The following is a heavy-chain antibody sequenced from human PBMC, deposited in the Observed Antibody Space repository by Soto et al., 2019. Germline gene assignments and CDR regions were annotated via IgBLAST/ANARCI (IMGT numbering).Heavy chain of an antibody. J-gene: IGHJ5*02. CDR3: ARVPDR. Sequence: SETRSLTCAVSGGSISRGGYSWSWIRQPPGKGLEWIGYIYHSGSTYYNPSLKSRVTISVDRSKNQFSLKLSSVTAADTAVYYCARVPDRWGQGTLVTVSS. V-gene: IGHV4-30-2*01. CDR1: GGSISRGGYS. CDR2: IYHSGST. D-gene: IGHD2-2*01.